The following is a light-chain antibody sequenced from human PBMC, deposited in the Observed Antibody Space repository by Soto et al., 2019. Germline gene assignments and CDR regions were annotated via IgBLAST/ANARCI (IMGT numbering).Light chain of an antibody. CDR1: QTISSW. Sequence: DIQMTQSPSTLSGSVGDRVTITCRASQTISSWLAWYQQKPGKAPKLLIYKASTLKSGVPSRFSGSGSGTEFTLTISSLQPDDFATYYCQHYDHLPITFGQGTRLEIK. V-gene: IGKV1-5*03. CDR3: QHYDHLPIT. J-gene: IGKJ5*01. CDR2: KAS.